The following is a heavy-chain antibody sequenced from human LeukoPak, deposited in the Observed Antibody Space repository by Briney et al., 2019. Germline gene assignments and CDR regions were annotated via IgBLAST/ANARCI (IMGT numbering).Heavy chain of an antibody. CDR3: AKDGYSSSWYY. Sequence: GGSLRLSCAASGFTFSSYGMHWVRQAPGKGLEWVAVISYDGSNKYYADSVKGRFTISRNNSKNTLYLQMNSLRAEDTAVYYCAKDGYSSSWYYWGQGTLVTVSS. CDR2: ISYDGSNK. V-gene: IGHV3-30*18. CDR1: GFTFSSYG. D-gene: IGHD6-13*01. J-gene: IGHJ4*02.